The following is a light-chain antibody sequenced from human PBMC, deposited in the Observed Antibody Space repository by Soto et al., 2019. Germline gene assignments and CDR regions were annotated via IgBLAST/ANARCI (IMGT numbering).Light chain of an antibody. Sequence: EIVLTQSPGTLSLSPGERATLSCRASQSVSSNLAWYQQKPGQAPRLLIYGASTRPTGIPARFSVSGSGTEFNLTISRLQSEDFAVYYCQQCNNWPLYTFGQGTKLEIK. J-gene: IGKJ2*01. CDR1: QSVSSN. CDR3: QQCNNWPLYT. V-gene: IGKV3-15*01. CDR2: GAS.